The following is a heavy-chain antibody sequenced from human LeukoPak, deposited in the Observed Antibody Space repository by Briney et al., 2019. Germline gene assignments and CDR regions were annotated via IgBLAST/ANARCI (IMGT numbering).Heavy chain of an antibody. J-gene: IGHJ4*02. Sequence: GESLKISCKGSGYSFTSYWIGWVRQMPGKGLEGMGIIYPGDSDTRYSPSFQGQVTISADKSISTAYLQWSSLKASDTAMYYCARQQQQLNTPFDYWGQGTLVTVSS. V-gene: IGHV5-51*01. CDR1: GYSFTSYW. CDR2: IYPGDSDT. D-gene: IGHD6-13*01. CDR3: ARQQQQLNTPFDY.